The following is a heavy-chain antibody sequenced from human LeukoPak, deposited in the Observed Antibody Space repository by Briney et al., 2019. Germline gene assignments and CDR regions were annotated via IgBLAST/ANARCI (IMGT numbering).Heavy chain of an antibody. Sequence: GESLKISCEGSGFNFARYWIGWVRQMPGKGLDYMGIIYIGHSDARYSPSFQGHVTMSADKSTGTAFLQWSSLQASDTGIYYCPRLIDWYFDLWGRGTLVTVSS. CDR1: GFNFARYW. CDR2: IYIGHSDA. CDR3: PRLIDWYFDL. V-gene: IGHV5-51*01. J-gene: IGHJ2*01.